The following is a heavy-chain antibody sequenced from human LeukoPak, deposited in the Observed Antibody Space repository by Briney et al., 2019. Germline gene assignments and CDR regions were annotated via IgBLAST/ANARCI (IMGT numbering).Heavy chain of an antibody. D-gene: IGHD3-9*01. Sequence: ASVKVSCKASGYTFTSYYMHWVRQAPGQGLEWMGIINPSGGSTSYAQKFQGRVTMTRDTSTSTVYMELSSLRSEDTAVYYCARALYDILTGSPMGYWGQGTLVTVSS. CDR1: GYTFTSYY. CDR3: ARALYDILTGSPMGY. J-gene: IGHJ4*02. CDR2: INPSGGST. V-gene: IGHV1-46*01.